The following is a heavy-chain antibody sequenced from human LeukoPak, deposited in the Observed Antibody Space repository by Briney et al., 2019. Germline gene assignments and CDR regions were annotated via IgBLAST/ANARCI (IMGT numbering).Heavy chain of an antibody. J-gene: IGHJ4*02. Sequence: GASVKVSCKASGYTFTSYDINWVRQATGRGLEWMGWINPESGGTSYAQHFQGRVTMTRDTSISTAYMDLSRLKSDDTAVYYCARDRSRGYSYGLESLYWGQGTLVTVS. CDR1: GYTFTSYD. CDR3: ARDRSRGYSYGLESLY. CDR2: INPESGGT. V-gene: IGHV1-2*02. D-gene: IGHD5-18*01.